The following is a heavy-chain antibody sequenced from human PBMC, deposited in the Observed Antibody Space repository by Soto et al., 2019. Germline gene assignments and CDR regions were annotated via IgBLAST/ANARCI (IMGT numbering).Heavy chain of an antibody. D-gene: IGHD3-22*01. Sequence: ASVKVSCKASGGTFSSYAISWVRQAPGQGLEWMGGVIPIFGTANYAQKFQGRVTITADESTSTAYMELSSLRSEDTAVYYCASIQPGYYYDSSGYQNWFDPWGQGTLVTVSS. CDR3: ASIQPGYYYDSSGYQNWFDP. V-gene: IGHV1-69*13. J-gene: IGHJ5*02. CDR2: VIPIFGTA. CDR1: GGTFSSYA.